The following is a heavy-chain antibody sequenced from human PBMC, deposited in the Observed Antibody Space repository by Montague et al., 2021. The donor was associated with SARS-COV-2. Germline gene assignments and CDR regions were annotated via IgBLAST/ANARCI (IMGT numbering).Heavy chain of an antibody. CDR2: IYHNGKT. Sequence: SETQSLACNVSGDSITNTRYFWGWIRQPPGKALEWIGSIYHNGKTYYNPSLERRALLSIDTSKNQFSLRLSSVIASDTAVYYCAVELNYFFDYWGQGFLVSASS. CDR3: AVELNYFFDY. J-gene: IGHJ4*02. D-gene: IGHD1-7*01. CDR1: GDSITNTRYF. V-gene: IGHV4-39*01.